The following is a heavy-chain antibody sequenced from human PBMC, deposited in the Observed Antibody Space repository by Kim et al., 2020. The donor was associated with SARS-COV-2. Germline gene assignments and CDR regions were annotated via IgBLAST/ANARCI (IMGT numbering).Heavy chain of an antibody. CDR2: LGTAGDP. CDR1: GFTFSSYE. Sequence: GGSLRLSCAASGFTFSSYEMHWVGQATGKGLEWVSALGTAGDPYYPGSVKGRVTISRENAKNSLYLQMNSLRAGDTAVYYCEREGIAAAAKGPDWYFDLWGRGTLFTVSS. CDR3: EREGIAAAAKGPDWYFDL. V-gene: IGHV3-13*05. D-gene: IGHD6-13*01. J-gene: IGHJ2*01.